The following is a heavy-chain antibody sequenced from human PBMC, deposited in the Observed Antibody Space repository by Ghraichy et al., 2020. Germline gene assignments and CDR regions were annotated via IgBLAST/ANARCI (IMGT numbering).Heavy chain of an antibody. J-gene: IGHJ5*02. V-gene: IGHV1-2*02. D-gene: IGHD4-17*01. Sequence: ASVKVSCKASGYTFTGYYMHWVRQAPGQGLEWMGWINPNSGGTNYAQKFQGRVTMTRDTSISTAYMELSRLRSDDTAVYYCAREDYGGNWFDPWGQGTLVTVSS. CDR1: GYTFTGYY. CDR2: INPNSGGT. CDR3: AREDYGGNWFDP.